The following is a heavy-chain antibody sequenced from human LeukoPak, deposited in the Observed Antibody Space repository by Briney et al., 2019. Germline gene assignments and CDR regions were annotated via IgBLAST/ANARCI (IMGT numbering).Heavy chain of an antibody. J-gene: IGHJ6*03. V-gene: IGHV4-39*01. CDR1: GGSISSSSYY. D-gene: IGHD2-2*01. CDR3: ARLICSTSCYYYYYYYMDV. Sequence: SETLSLTCTVSGGSISSSSYYWGWIRQPPGKGLXWIXXXYYSGSTYYNPSLKSRVTISVDTSKNQFSLKLSSVTAADTAVYYCARLICSTSCYYYYYYYMDVWGKGTTVTVSS. CDR2: XYYSGST.